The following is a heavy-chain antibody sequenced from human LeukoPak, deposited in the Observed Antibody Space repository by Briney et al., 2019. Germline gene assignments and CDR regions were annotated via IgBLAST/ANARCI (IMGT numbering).Heavy chain of an antibody. Sequence: PGGSLRLSCAASGFTFSMYWMSWVRQAPGKGLEWVASMKQDGSEEYYVDSVKGRFTISRDNAKTSVYLQMNRLRAEDTAVYYCASLRWFFDHWGQGTLVTVSS. CDR3: ASLRWFFDH. D-gene: IGHD4-23*01. V-gene: IGHV3-7*01. CDR2: MKQDGSEE. CDR1: GFTFSMYW. J-gene: IGHJ4*02.